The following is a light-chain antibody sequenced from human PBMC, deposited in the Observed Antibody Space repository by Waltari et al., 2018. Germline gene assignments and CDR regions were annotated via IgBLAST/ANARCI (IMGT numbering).Light chain of an antibody. CDR1: QDISNN. V-gene: IGKV1-27*01. Sequence: DIQMTQSPSSLSASVGDRVTITCQASQDISNNVAWYQQKPGKVSKLLIYKASTLHSGVPSRFRGSGSGSHFTLSITSLQPEDFATYFCQHGYGAPPTFGGGTKVEI. J-gene: IGKJ4*01. CDR2: KAS. CDR3: QHGYGAPPT.